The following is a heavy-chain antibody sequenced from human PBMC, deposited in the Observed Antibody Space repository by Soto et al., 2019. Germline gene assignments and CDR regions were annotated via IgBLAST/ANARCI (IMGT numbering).Heavy chain of an antibody. CDR1: GFSVSSSY. V-gene: IGHV3-53*01. CDR2: IHSGGIT. Sequence: GALRLSCAASGFSVSSSYMTWVRQAPGKGLEWVSIIHSGGITSYADSVKGRFTIARDNSKNMLYLEMNTLRAEDTAVYYCARVLRDCSTGVCYIGYFDSWGQGTLVTVSS. CDR3: ARVLRDCSTGVCYIGYFDS. D-gene: IGHD2-8*01. J-gene: IGHJ4*02.